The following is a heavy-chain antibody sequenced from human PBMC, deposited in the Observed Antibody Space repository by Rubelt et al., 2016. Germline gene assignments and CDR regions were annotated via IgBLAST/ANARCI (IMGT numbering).Heavy chain of an antibody. D-gene: IGHD7-27*01. Sequence: QVQLVESGGGVVQPGRSLRLSCATSGFTFTNYAIHWVRQAPGKGLEWVAVISYDGSPKYYADTVKGRFTLSRDNSKNTLYLQMNSLTTEDTAVYYCARPWVYWGQGTLVTVSS. CDR2: ISYDGSPK. J-gene: IGHJ4*01. CDR3: ARPWVY. CDR1: GFTFTNYA. V-gene: IGHV3-30*04.